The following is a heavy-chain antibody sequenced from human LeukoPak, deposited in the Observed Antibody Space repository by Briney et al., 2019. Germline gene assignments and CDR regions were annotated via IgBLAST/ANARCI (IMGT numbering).Heavy chain of an antibody. J-gene: IGHJ2*01. D-gene: IGHD2-15*01. V-gene: IGHV3-30-3*01. Sequence: PGRSLGLSCAASGFTFNSHAMHWVRQAPGKGLEWVALISHDGSNKKYADSVMGRFTISRGNSQNTLYLQMNSLRAEDAAVYFCARSLVAAATNYYFDLWGRGTLVTVSS. CDR2: ISHDGSNK. CDR3: ARSLVAAATNYYFDL. CDR1: GFTFNSHA.